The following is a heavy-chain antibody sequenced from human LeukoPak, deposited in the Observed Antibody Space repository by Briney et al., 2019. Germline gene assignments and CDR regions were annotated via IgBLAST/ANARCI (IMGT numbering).Heavy chain of an antibody. CDR1: GFSFSHYS. CDR2: IGTSSGNT. D-gene: IGHD6-19*01. J-gene: IGHJ6*02. CDR3: ARSGWSYYFGLDV. Sequence: GGSLRLSCAASGFSFSHYSMNWVRQAPGKGLEWVPSIGTSSGNTNYGDSVKGRFTISRDNMKNSVHLQMNSLRAEDTAVYYCARSGWSYYFGLDVWGHGTTVTVSS. V-gene: IGHV3-21*01.